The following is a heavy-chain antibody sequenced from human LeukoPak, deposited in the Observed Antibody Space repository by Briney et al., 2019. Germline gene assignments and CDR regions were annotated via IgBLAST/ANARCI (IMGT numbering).Heavy chain of an antibody. J-gene: IGHJ6*03. CDR3: ARGASGGWHQYYYYMDV. V-gene: IGHV3-21*01. CDR1: EFTFSTYS. CDR2: SSSSSSYI. Sequence: GGSLRLSCAASEFTFSTYSMNWVRQAPGKGLECLSSSSSSSSYIYYADSVKGRFTISRDDAKNSLYLQMNSLRAEDTAVYYCARGASGGWHQYYYYMDVWGKGTTVTVSS. D-gene: IGHD6-19*01.